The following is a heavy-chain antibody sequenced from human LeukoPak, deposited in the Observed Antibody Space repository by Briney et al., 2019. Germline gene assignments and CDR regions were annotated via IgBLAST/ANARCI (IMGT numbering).Heavy chain of an antibody. Sequence: GGSLRLSCAASGFTFSNAWMSWVRQAPGKGLEWVSVIYSGGTTFYADSVKGRFTISRDNSKNTLYLQMNSLSAEDTAVYYCTSVRQGANYYYYMDVWGKGTTVTVSS. D-gene: IGHD3-16*01. V-gene: IGHV3-53*01. J-gene: IGHJ6*03. CDR1: GFTFSNAW. CDR3: TSVRQGANYYYYMDV. CDR2: IYSGGTT.